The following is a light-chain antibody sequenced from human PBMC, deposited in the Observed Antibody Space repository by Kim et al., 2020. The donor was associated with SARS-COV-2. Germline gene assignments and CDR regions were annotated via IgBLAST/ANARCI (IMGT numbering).Light chain of an antibody. J-gene: IGKJ4*01. CDR2: SAS. CDR1: QSVNNN. V-gene: IGKV3-15*01. CDR3: QQYNIWPPLT. Sequence: EIVMTQSPATLSVSPGERATLSCRASQSVNNNLAWYQQKPGQAPRLLIYSASTRATGIPARFSGSGSGTEFTLTIRSLQSEDFAVYYCQQYNIWPPLTFGGGTKVDIK.